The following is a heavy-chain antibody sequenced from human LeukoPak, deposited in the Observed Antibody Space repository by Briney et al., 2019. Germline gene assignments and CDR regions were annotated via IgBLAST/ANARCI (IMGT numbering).Heavy chain of an antibody. J-gene: IGHJ4*02. V-gene: IGHV3-23*01. CDR2: ISGSGGST. CDR3: AKDRRVAAAGSDFDY. D-gene: IGHD6-13*01. CDR1: GFTFSSYA. Sequence: GGSLRLSCAASGFTFSSYAMSWVRQAPGKGLEWVSAISGSGGSTYYADSVKGRFTISRDNSKNTLYLQMNSLRAEDTAVFYCAKDRRVAAAGSDFDYWGQGTLVTVSS.